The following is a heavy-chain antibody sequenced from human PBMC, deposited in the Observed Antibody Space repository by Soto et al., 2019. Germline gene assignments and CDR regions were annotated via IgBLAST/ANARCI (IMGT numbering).Heavy chain of an antibody. CDR3: AGILPGYLAYYFDY. CDR1: GGSFSGYY. V-gene: IGHV4-34*01. CDR2: INHSGST. Sequence: SETLSLTCAVYGGSFSGYYWSWIRQPPGKGLEWIGEINHSGSTNYNPSLKSRVTISVDTSKNQFSLKLSSVTAADTAVYYCAGILPGYLAYYFDYWGQGTLVTVSS. D-gene: IGHD3-9*01. J-gene: IGHJ4*02.